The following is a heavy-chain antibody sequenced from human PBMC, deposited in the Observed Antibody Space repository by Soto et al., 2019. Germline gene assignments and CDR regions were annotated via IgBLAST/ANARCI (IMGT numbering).Heavy chain of an antibody. CDR2: IYYSGST. J-gene: IGHJ6*02. D-gene: IGHD3-3*01. CDR1: GGSISSGDYY. Sequence: SETLSLTCSVSGGSISSGDYYWNSIRQPPGKGLEWIGHIYYSGSTNYNPSLKSRVTISVDTSKNQFSLKLSSVTAADTAVYYCARVRPVIWSGLSRYYYYGMDVWGQGTTVTVSS. CDR3: ARVRPVIWSGLSRYYYYGMDV. V-gene: IGHV4-61*08.